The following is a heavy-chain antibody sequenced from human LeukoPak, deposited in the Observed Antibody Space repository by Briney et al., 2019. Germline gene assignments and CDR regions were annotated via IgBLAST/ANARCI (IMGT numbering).Heavy chain of an antibody. J-gene: IGHJ5*01. CDR3: ARRAVASSVGNFWFDS. Sequence: GESLKISCNVSGYSFATYWIGWVRLMPGKGLACMGIIYPGDSDTRYSPSFQGQVTISADKSISTAYLQWSSLRPSDTAMYYCARRAVASSVGNFWFDSWGQGTLVTVSS. CDR2: IYPGDSDT. V-gene: IGHV5-51*01. D-gene: IGHD6-19*01. CDR1: GYSFATYW.